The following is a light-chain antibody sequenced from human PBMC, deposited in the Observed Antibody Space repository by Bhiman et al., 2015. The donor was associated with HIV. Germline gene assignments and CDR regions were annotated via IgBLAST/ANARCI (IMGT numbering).Light chain of an antibody. CDR2: RNN. CDR3: AAWDDSSLV. CDR1: SSNIGSNY. J-gene: IGLJ3*02. Sequence: QSVLTQPPSASGTPGQRVTISCSGSSSNIGSNYVYWYQQLPGTTPKLLIYRNNQRPSGVPDRFSGSKSGTSASLAISGLQSEDEADYYCAAWDDSSLVFGGGTKLTVL. V-gene: IGLV1-47*01.